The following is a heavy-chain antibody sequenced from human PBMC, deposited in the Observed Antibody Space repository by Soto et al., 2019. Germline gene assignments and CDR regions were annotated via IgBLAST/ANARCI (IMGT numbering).Heavy chain of an antibody. CDR3: ATPRLYGYVSCFDP. CDR1: GGTFSSYA. Sequence: QVQLVQSGAEVKKPGSSVKVSCKASGGTFSSYAISWVRQAPGQGLEWMGGIIPIFGTANYAQKFQGRVTITADESTSTAYMELSSLRSEDTAVYYCATPRLYGYVSCFDPWGQGTLVTVSS. J-gene: IGHJ5*02. CDR2: IIPIFGTA. V-gene: IGHV1-69*01. D-gene: IGHD5-18*01.